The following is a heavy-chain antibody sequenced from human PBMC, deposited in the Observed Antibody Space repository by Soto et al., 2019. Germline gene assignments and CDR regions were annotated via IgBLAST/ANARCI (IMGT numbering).Heavy chain of an antibody. CDR3: AREVAGLRYSLEQ. J-gene: IGHJ4*02. D-gene: IGHD4-17*01. Sequence: QVQLVESGGGVVQPGRSLRVSCAASGFTFSGYAIHWVRQATGKGLEWVAVMAFDGSNTYFAESVKGRFTISSDVSKNTLYLQMISLRAEDTAVYYCAREVAGLRYSLEQWGQGTLVTVSS. CDR1: GFTFSGYA. CDR2: MAFDGSNT. V-gene: IGHV3-30-3*01.